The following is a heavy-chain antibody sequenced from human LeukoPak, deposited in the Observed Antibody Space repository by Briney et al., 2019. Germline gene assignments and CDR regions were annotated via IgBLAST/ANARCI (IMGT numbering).Heavy chain of an antibody. Sequence: PGGSLRLSCAASGFSFSSYAIHWVRQAPGKGLEWVAVISYDGSNKYDADSVKGRFTISRDNSKNTLYLQMNSLRAEDTAVYYCARNGVGASEDAFDIWGQGTMVTVSS. V-gene: IGHV3-30*04. J-gene: IGHJ3*02. CDR1: GFSFSSYA. CDR3: ARNGVGASEDAFDI. D-gene: IGHD1-26*01. CDR2: ISYDGSNK.